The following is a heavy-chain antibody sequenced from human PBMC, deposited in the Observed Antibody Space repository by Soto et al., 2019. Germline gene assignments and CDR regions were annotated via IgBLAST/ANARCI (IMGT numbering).Heavy chain of an antibody. CDR2: IYYSGST. V-gene: IGHV4-31*03. CDR1: GGSISSGGYY. D-gene: IGHD6-6*01. CDR3: AREGASSSPYYYYGMDV. J-gene: IGHJ6*02. Sequence: TSETLSLTCTVSGGSISSGGYYWSWIRQHPGKGLEWIGYIYYSGSTYYNPSLKSRVTISVDTSKNQFSLKLSSVTAADTAVYYCAREGASSSPYYYYGMDVWGQGTTVTVSS.